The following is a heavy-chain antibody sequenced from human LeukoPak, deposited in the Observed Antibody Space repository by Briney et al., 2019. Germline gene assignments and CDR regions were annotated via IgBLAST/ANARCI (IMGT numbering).Heavy chain of an antibody. D-gene: IGHD6-6*01. CDR1: GFSFSNYA. Sequence: GGSLRLSCATSGFSFSNYAMSWVRQAPGKGLEWVSTIGSSGDSTYYADSVKGRFTISRDSSKNTLYLQMNSLRAEDTAVYFCAKLGSSTVAFDHWGQGTLVTVSS. J-gene: IGHJ4*02. V-gene: IGHV3-23*01. CDR2: IGSSGDST. CDR3: AKLGSSTVAFDH.